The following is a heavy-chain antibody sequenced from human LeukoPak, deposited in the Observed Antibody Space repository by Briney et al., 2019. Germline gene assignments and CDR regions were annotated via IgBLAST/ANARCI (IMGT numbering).Heavy chain of an antibody. CDR1: GLTFSNAW. Sequence: PGGSLRPSCAASGLTFSNAWMSWVRQAPGKGLEWVGRIKRKSDGGTTDYAAPVKDRFTISRDDSKNTLYLQMNSLKTEDTAVYYCTTEGSEGILWFGESYDYWGQGTLVTVSS. J-gene: IGHJ4*02. V-gene: IGHV3-15*01. CDR2: IKRKSDGGTT. D-gene: IGHD3-10*01. CDR3: TTEGSEGILWFGESYDY.